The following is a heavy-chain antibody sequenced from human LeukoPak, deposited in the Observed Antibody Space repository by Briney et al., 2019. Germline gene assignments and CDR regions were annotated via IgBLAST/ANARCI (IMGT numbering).Heavy chain of an antibody. J-gene: IGHJ4*02. D-gene: IGHD6-6*01. CDR2: ISGSGDST. CDR1: GFTFSSYV. V-gene: IGHV3-23*01. CDR3: ARSVSSSSLGLDY. Sequence: PGGSLRLSCAASGFTFSSYVMTWVRQAPGKGLEWVSAISGSGDSTYYADSVKGRFTISRDNSKNTLYLQMNSLRAEDTAVYYCARSVSSSSLGLDYWGQGTLVTVSS.